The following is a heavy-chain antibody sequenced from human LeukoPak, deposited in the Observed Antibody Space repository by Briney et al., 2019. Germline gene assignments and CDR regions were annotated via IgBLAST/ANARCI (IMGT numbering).Heavy chain of an antibody. D-gene: IGHD4-17*01. CDR1: GGSISSYY. Sequence: LSLTCTVSGGSISSYYWSWIRQPPGKGLEWIGYIYYSGSTNYNPSLKSRVTISVDTSKNQFSLKLSSVTAADTAVYYCARDHGDYADYWGQGTLVTVSS. V-gene: IGHV4-59*01. J-gene: IGHJ4*02. CDR3: ARDHGDYADY. CDR2: IYYSGST.